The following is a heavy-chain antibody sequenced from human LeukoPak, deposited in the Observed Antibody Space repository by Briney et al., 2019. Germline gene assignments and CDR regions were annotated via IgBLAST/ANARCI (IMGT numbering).Heavy chain of an antibody. CDR3: ARDCVSDYDILTGYHLGGDWFDP. J-gene: IGHJ5*02. CDR1: GYSISSGYY. V-gene: IGHV4-38-2*02. D-gene: IGHD3-9*01. CDR2: IYHSGST. Sequence: PSETLSLTCAVSGYSISSGYYWGWIRQPPGKGLEWIGSIYHSGSTYYNPSLKSRVTISVDTSKNQFSLKLSSVPAADTAVYYCARDCVSDYDILTGYHLGGDWFDPWGQGTLVTVSS.